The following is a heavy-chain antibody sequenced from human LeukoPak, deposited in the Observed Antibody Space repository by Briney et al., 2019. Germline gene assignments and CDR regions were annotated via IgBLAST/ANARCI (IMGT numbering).Heavy chain of an antibody. D-gene: IGHD3-9*01. CDR3: ASYDILTGYWVDY. Sequence: PSETLSLTCTVSGGSISSYYWSWIRQPPGKGLEWIGYIYYSGSTYYNPSLKSRVTISVDTSKNQFSLKLSSVTAADTAVYYCASYDILTGYWVDYWGQGTLVTVSS. CDR1: GGSISSYY. CDR2: IYYSGST. J-gene: IGHJ4*02. V-gene: IGHV4-59*06.